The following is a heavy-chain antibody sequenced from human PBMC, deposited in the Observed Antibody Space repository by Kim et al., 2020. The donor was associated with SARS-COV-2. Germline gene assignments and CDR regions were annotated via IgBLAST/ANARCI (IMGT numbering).Heavy chain of an antibody. CDR3: AKGVWFGEFYYYYGMDV. J-gene: IGHJ6*01. V-gene: IGHV3-9*01. CDR2: ISWNSGSI. Sequence: GGSLRLSCAASGFTFDDYAMHWVRQAPGKGLEWVSGISWNSGSIGYADSVKGRFTISRDNAKNSLYLQMNSLRAEDTALYYCAKGVWFGEFYYYYGMDV. D-gene: IGHD3-10*01. CDR1: GFTFDDYA.